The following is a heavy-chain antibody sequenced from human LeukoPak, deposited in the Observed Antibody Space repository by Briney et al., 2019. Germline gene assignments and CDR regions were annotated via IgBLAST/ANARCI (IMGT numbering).Heavy chain of an antibody. D-gene: IGHD2-2*01. CDR3: AKDTEDIVVVPAATPFDY. CDR1: GFTFSSYA. V-gene: IGHV3-23*01. J-gene: IGHJ4*02. Sequence: GGSLRLSCAASGFTFSSYAMSWVRQAPGRGLEWVSAISGSGGSTYYADSVKGRFTISRDNSKNTLYLQMNSLRAEDTAVYYSAKDTEDIVVVPAATPFDYWGQGTLVTVSS. CDR2: ISGSGGST.